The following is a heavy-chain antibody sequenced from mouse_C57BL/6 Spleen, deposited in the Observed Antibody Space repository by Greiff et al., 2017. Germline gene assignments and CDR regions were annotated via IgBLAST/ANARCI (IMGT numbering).Heavy chain of an antibody. Sequence: QVQLKQSGAELARPGASVKLSCKASGYTFTSYGISWVKQRTGQGLEWIGEIYPRSGNTYYNEKFKGKATLTADKSSSTAYMELRSLISEDSAVYFCANDRNWFAYWGQGTLVTVSA. J-gene: IGHJ3*01. CDR2: IYPRSGNT. D-gene: IGHD2-12*01. CDR1: GYTFTSYG. CDR3: ANDRNWFAY. V-gene: IGHV1-81*01.